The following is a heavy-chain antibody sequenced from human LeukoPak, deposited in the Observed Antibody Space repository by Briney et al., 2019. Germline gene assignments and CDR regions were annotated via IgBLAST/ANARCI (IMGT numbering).Heavy chain of an antibody. CDR3: ATKRGYSYGSPH. CDR1: GGTFSSYA. Sequence: SVKVSCKASGGTFSSYAISWVRQAPGQGLEWMGGIIPILGTANCAQKFQGRVTITADESTSTAYMELSSLRSEDTAVYYCATKRGYSYGSPHWGQGTLDTVSS. V-gene: IGHV1-69*13. CDR2: IIPILGTA. J-gene: IGHJ4*02. D-gene: IGHD5-18*01.